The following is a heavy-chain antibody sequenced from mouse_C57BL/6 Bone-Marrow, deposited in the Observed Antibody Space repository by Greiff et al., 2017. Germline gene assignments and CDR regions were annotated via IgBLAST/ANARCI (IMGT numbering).Heavy chain of an antibody. D-gene: IGHD2-3*01. Sequence: QVQLQQPGAELVKPGASVKLSCKASGYTFTSYWIQWVKQRPGQGLEWIGEVDPSDSYTNYNQKFKGKSTLTVDTSSSTAYMQLSSLTSEDSAVYYCARMGWSFDYWGQGTTLTVSS. CDR1: GYTFTSYW. CDR3: ARMGWSFDY. CDR2: VDPSDSYT. V-gene: IGHV1-50*01. J-gene: IGHJ2*01.